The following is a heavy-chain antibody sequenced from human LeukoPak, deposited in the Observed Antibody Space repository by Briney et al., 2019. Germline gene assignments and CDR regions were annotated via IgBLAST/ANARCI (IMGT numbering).Heavy chain of an antibody. CDR1: GFTFSSHW. Sequence: PGGSLRLSCAASGFTFSSHWMHWVRQAPGKGLEWVANIKPDGSEKNYVDSVKGRFTISRDNAKNSLFLQMNSLRADDTAVYYCAGDPPHYWGQGTLVTVSS. CDR2: IKPDGSEK. CDR3: AGDPPHY. V-gene: IGHV3-7*01. J-gene: IGHJ4*02.